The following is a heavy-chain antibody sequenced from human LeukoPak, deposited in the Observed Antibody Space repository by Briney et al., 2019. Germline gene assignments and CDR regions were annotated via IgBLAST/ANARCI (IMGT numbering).Heavy chain of an antibody. V-gene: IGHV4-38-2*02. CDR1: GYTISSGYY. J-gene: IGHJ4*02. CDR2: IYYSGST. CDR3: ASTGAEIVT. Sequence: SETLSLTCTVSGYTISSGYYWGWIRQPPGKGLEWVGSIYYSGSTYYNPSLKSRVTISVDTSKNQFSLKLSSVTAADTAVYYCASTGAEIVTGGQGTLVTVSS. D-gene: IGHD3-22*01.